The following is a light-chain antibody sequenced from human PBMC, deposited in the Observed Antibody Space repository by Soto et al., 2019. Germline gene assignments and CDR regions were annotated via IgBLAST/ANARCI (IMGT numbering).Light chain of an antibody. CDR3: CSYAGSSPHVV. J-gene: IGLJ2*01. CDR1: SSDVGSYHL. CDR2: EGS. Sequence: QSALTQPASVSGSPGQSITISCTGTSSDVGSYHLVSWYQQHPGTAPKLIISEGSKRPSGVSNRFSGSKSGNTASLTISGLQDEDESDYYCCSYAGSSPHVVFGGGTKLTVL. V-gene: IGLV2-23*01.